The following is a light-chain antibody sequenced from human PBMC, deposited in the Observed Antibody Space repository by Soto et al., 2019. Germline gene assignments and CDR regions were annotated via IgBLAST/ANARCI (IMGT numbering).Light chain of an antibody. J-gene: IGKJ4*01. Sequence: EVVLTQSPATLSLSPGERATLSCRASQGVSTDLAWYQQKPGQPPRLLISGASNRATGIPARFTGRGSGADFTLTISSLEPEDFAVYYCQQRSNWPPELTFGGGTKVE. CDR3: QQRSNWPPELT. CDR2: GAS. CDR1: QGVSTD. V-gene: IGKV3-11*01.